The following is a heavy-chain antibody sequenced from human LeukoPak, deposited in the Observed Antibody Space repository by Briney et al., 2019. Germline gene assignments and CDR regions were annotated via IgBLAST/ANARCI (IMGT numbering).Heavy chain of an antibody. V-gene: IGHV1-3*01. Sequence: GASVKVSCKASGYTFTTYAIHWMRQAPGQGLEWMGWINAGNGNTKYSQKFQGRVTITRDTSASTAYMELSSLRSEDTAVYYCARDSSLYYTHDYWGQGTLVTVSS. CDR2: INAGNGNT. CDR1: GYTFTTYA. J-gene: IGHJ4*02. D-gene: IGHD3-10*01. CDR3: ARDSSLYYTHDY.